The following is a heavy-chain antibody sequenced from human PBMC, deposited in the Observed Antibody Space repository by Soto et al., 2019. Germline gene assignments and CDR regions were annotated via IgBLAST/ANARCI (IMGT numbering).Heavy chain of an antibody. Sequence: EVQLVESGGGLVQPGGSLKLSCAASGFTFSGSAMHWVRQASGKGLEWVGRIRSKANSYATAYGASVKGRFTISRDDSKNTAYLLMNSLKTEDTAVFYCTRSLPRSGYDPLFDYWGQGTLVTVSS. V-gene: IGHV3-73*01. CDR3: TRSLPRSGYDPLFDY. CDR1: GFTFSGSA. CDR2: IRSKANSYAT. D-gene: IGHD3-22*01. J-gene: IGHJ4*01.